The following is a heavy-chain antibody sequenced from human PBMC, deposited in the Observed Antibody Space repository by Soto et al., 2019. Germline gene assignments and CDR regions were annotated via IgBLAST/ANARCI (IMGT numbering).Heavy chain of an antibody. CDR3: AQTWEDQPYDSSGYYDY. CDR2: IYWNDDK. J-gene: IGHJ4*02. V-gene: IGHV2-5*01. D-gene: IGHD3-22*01. CDR1: GFSLSTSGVG. Sequence: SGPTLVNPTQTLTLTCTFSGFSLSTSGVGVGWIRQPPGKALEWLALIYWNDDKRYSPSLKSRLTITKDTSKNQVVLTMTNMDPVDTATYYCAQTWEDQPYDSSGYYDYWGQGTLVTVSS.